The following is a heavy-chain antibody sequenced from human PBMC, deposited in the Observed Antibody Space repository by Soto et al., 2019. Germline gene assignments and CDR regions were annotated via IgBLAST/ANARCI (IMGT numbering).Heavy chain of an antibody. CDR3: ARDRDGSSSRPPFGMDV. V-gene: IGHV3-33*01. Sequence: QVQLVESGGGVVQPGRSLRLSCAASGFTFSSYGMHWVRQAPGKGLEWVAVIWYDGSNKYYADSVKGRFTISRDNSKNTLYLQMNSLRAEDTAVYYCARDRDGSSSRPPFGMDVWGQGTTVTVSS. D-gene: IGHD6-6*01. J-gene: IGHJ6*02. CDR2: IWYDGSNK. CDR1: GFTFSSYG.